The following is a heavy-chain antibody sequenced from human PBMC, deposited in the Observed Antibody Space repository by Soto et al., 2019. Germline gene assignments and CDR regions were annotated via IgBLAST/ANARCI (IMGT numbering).Heavy chain of an antibody. CDR2: IWYDGSNK. J-gene: IGHJ6*02. Sequence: PGGSLRLSCAASGFTFSSYGMHWVRQAPGKGLEWVAVIWYDGSNKYYADSVKGRFTISRDNSKNTLYLQMNSLRAEDTAVYYCARTHELLVTPYGMDVWGQGTTVTVSS. CDR3: ARTHELLVTPYGMDV. D-gene: IGHD2-15*01. CDR1: GFTFSSYG. V-gene: IGHV3-33*01.